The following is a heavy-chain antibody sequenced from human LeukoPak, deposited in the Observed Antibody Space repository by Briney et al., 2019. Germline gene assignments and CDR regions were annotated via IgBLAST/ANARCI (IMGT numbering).Heavy chain of an antibody. J-gene: IGHJ6*02. CDR2: MKQDGSEK. Sequence: GGSLRLSCAASGFTFSSYAMSWVRQAPGKGLEWVANMKQDGSEKYYVDSVKGRFTISRDNAKNSLYLQMNSLRAEDTGVYYCARGDSSGYYYYGLDVWGQGTTVTVSS. V-gene: IGHV3-7*01. D-gene: IGHD3-22*01. CDR1: GFTFSSYA. CDR3: ARGDSSGYYYYGLDV.